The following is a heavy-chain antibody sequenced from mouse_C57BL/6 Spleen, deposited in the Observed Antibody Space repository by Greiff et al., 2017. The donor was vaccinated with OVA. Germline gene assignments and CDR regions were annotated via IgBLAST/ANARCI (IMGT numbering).Heavy chain of an antibody. D-gene: IGHD2-4*01. CDR3: VRGSTMNY. J-gene: IGHJ2*01. Sequence: EVKLVESGGGLVQPKGSLKLSCAASGFSFNTYAMNWVRQAPGKGLEWVAHIRSKSNNYATYYADSVKDRFTISKDNSASMLYLQMTTLKTEDTAMYYCVRGSTMNYWGQGTTLTVSS. CDR2: IRSKSNNYAT. V-gene: IGHV10-1*01. CDR1: GFSFNTYA.